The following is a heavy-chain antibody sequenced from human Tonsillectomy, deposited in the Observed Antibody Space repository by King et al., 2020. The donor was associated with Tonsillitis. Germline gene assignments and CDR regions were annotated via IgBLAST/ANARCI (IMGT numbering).Heavy chain of an antibody. CDR1: GYTFTSYS. Sequence: QLVQSGAEVKKPGASVKVSCKASGYTFTSYSISWVRQARGQGLEWMGWISAYTDNTNYAPKLQGRVTMTTDTSTSTAYMELRRLRSDDTAVYYCAIPYGGDSVLLGYFQHWGQGTLVTVSS. CDR2: ISAYTDNT. V-gene: IGHV1-18*04. CDR3: AIPYGGDSVLLGYFQH. D-gene: IGHD4-23*01. J-gene: IGHJ1*01.